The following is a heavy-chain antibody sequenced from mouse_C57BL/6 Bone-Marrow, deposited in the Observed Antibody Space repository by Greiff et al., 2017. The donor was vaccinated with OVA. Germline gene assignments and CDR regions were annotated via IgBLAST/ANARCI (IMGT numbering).Heavy chain of an antibody. D-gene: IGHD2-1*01. CDR3: ARQDYYGNYDWYFDV. Sequence: EVHLVESGGDLVKPGGSLKLSCAASGFTFSSYGMSWVRQTPDKRLEWVATISSGGSYTYYPDSVKGRFTISRDNAKNTLYLQMSSLKSEDTAMYYCARQDYYGNYDWYFDVWGTGTTVTVSS. CDR2: ISSGGSYT. J-gene: IGHJ1*03. CDR1: GFTFSSYG. V-gene: IGHV5-6*01.